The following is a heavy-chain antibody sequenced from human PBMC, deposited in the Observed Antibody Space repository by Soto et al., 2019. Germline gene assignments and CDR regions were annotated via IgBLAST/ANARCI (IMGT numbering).Heavy chain of an antibody. V-gene: IGHV1-2*04. Sequence: QVQLVQSGAEVKKPGASVKVSCKASGYTFTGYYMHWVRQAPGQGLEWMGWIKPNSGGTNYAQKFQGWVTMTRDTTISTAYMELSRLGSAVTAVYCCASQRLGYYYMDVWGKGTTVTVSS. J-gene: IGHJ6*03. CDR2: IKPNSGGT. CDR3: ASQRLGYYYMDV. CDR1: GYTFTGYY.